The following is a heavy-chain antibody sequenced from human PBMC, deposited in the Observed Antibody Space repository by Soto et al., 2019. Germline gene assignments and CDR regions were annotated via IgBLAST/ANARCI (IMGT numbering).Heavy chain of an antibody. CDR2: IQSGGPT. Sequence: GGSLRLSCAASGFTVSSKYMSWGRQAPGKGLEWVSLIQSGGPTYYADSVKGRFTISRDTSENTLHLQMDSLRAEDTAVYYCARDDVLCDGGRCYGVPLAVWGKGTTVTVSS. V-gene: IGHV3-66*01. CDR3: ARDDVLCDGGRCYGVPLAV. CDR1: GFTVSSKY. J-gene: IGHJ6*04. D-gene: IGHD2-15*01.